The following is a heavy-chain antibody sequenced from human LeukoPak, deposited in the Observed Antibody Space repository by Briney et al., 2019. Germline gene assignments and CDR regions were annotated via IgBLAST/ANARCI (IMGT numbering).Heavy chain of an antibody. CDR1: RSTFTTYD. D-gene: IGHD2-21*01. CDR3: ARGLLGYYYYYMDG. J-gene: IGHJ6*03. CDR2: MNPKTGTT. V-gene: IGHV1-8*01. Sequence: GASVKVSFTASRSTFTTYDIHWVRQTRGQGLEWRAWMNPKTGTTGYATTFQGRTSKTSNTSLSTAYMELSSVRPEDTAIYYCARGLLGYYYYYMDGWGEGTTVTVSS.